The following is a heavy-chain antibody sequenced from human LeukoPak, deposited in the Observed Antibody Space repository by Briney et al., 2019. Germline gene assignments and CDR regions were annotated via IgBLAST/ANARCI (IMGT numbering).Heavy chain of an antibody. CDR2: ISSSSNYI. J-gene: IGHJ3*02. D-gene: IGHD2-2*01. CDR1: GFTFGSYT. Sequence: GGSLRLSCAASGFTFGSYTMNWVRQAPGMGLEWVASISSSSNYIYYADSVKGRFTISRDNAKNSLYLQMNSLRAEDTAVYYCARVNPQRPDCSSTSCFVDAFDIWGQGTMVTVSS. V-gene: IGHV3-21*01. CDR3: ARVNPQRPDCSSTSCFVDAFDI.